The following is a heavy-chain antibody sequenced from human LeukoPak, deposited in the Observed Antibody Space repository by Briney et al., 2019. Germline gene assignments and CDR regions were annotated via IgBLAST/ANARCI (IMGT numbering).Heavy chain of an antibody. CDR3: ARLIGTSYYFYDVDV. V-gene: IGHV4-4*07. CDR2: IYTSGST. J-gene: IGHJ6*02. D-gene: IGHD4-23*01. Sequence: SETLSLTCTVSVGSISSYYWSWIRQPAGKGLEWIGRIYTSGSTNYNPSLKSRVTMSVDTSKNQFSLKLRFVTAADTAIYYCARLIGTSYYFYDVDVWGQGTTVTVSS. CDR1: VGSISSYY.